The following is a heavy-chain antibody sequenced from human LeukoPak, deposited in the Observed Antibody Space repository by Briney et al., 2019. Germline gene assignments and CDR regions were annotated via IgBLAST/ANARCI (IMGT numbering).Heavy chain of an antibody. CDR3: ASPFDSSGWYYFDY. CDR1: GFTFSSYW. D-gene: IGHD6-19*01. V-gene: IGHV3-74*01. Sequence: GRSLRLSCAASGFTFSSYWMHWVRQAPGKGLVWVSRINTDGSSTSYADSVKGRFTISRDNSKNTLYLQMNSLRAEDTAVYYCASPFDSSGWYYFDYWGQGTLVTVSS. CDR2: INTDGSST. J-gene: IGHJ4*02.